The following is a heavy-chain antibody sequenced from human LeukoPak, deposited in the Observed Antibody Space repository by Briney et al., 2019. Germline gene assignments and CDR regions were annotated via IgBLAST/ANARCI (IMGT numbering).Heavy chain of an antibody. CDR3: ARDYAGSPDY. CDR1: GFTFSTYW. J-gene: IGHJ4*02. Sequence: PAGSLTLSCTASGFTFSTYWINWVRQSPGKGLVWVALINGDGSTTTHADSVKGRSTISRDNAKNMAYLQMNSLRDEDTAVYFCARDYAGSPDYWGQGTLGTVS. CDR2: INGDGSTT. D-gene: IGHD3-10*01. V-gene: IGHV3-74*03.